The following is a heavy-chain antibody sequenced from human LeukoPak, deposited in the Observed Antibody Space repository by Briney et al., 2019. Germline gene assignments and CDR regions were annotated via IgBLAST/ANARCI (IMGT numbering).Heavy chain of an antibody. Sequence: ETLSLTCTVSGGSISSSSYYWGWIRQPPGKGLVWVARITSDGSSTTYAESVKGRFTISRDNAKNTLYLQMNSLRAEDTAVYYCARDWYHAIDYWGQGTLVTVSS. CDR2: ITSDGSST. D-gene: IGHD2-2*01. CDR3: ARDWYHAIDY. J-gene: IGHJ4*02. V-gene: IGHV3-74*03. CDR1: GGSISSSSYY.